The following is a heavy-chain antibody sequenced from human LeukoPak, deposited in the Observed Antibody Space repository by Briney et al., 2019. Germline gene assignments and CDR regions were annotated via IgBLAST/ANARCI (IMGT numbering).Heavy chain of an antibody. J-gene: IGHJ4*02. CDR3: TRDGGSWSHLDY. V-gene: IGHV3-73*01. Sequence: GGSLKLSCAVSGFTFSGCAMHWVRQAPGKGLEWVGLIETKTKNYATAYSASVRGRFIISRDESKNTAFLQMNSLKIDDTAVYYCTRDGGSWSHLDYWGQGALVTVSS. CDR1: GFTFSGCA. D-gene: IGHD2-15*01. CDR2: IETKTKNYAT.